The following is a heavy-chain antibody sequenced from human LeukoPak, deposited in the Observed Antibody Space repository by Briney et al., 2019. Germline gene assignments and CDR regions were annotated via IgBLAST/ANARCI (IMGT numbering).Heavy chain of an antibody. CDR1: GGTFSSYA. Sequence: SVKVSCKASGGTFSSYAISWVRQAPGQGLEWMGGIIPIFGTANYAQKFQGRVTITADESTSTAYMELSSLRSEDTAVYYCARATRTIFGVKSAPHYYYYYGMDVWGQGTTVTVSS. V-gene: IGHV1-69*13. D-gene: IGHD3-3*01. CDR2: IIPIFGTA. CDR3: ARATRTIFGVKSAPHYYYYYGMDV. J-gene: IGHJ6*02.